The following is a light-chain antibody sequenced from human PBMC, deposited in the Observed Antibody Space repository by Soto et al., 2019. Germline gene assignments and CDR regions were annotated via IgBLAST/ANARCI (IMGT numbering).Light chain of an antibody. J-gene: IGKJ5*01. CDR1: QSVNSNY. CDR2: GVS. CDR3: QQDGNSPNA. V-gene: IGKV3-20*01. Sequence: DIVLTQSPDTLSLSPEERATLSCRASQSVNSNYLVWYRQKLGQAPRLLIYGVSSRAAGVPDRFSGSGTGTGFTLTISRLEPEDFAVYYCQQDGNSPNAFGQGTRLEIK.